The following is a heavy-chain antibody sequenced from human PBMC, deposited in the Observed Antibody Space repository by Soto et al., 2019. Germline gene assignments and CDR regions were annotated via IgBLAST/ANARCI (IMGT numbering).Heavy chain of an antibody. CDR2: IYYSGST. J-gene: IGHJ4*02. CDR3: ARGAWLFLDY. V-gene: IGHV4-31*03. CDR1: GGSISSGGYY. Sequence: KPSETLSLTCTVSGGSISSGGYYWSWIRQHPGKGLEWIGYIYYSGSTYYNPSLKSRVTISVDTSKNQFSLKLSSVTAADTAVYYCARGAWLFLDYWGQGTLVTVSS. D-gene: IGHD3-9*01.